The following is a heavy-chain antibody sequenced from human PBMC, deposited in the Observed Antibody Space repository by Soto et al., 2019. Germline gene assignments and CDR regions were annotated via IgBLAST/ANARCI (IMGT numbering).Heavy chain of an antibody. J-gene: IGHJ4*02. Sequence: GGSLILSCAASGFTFSSYAMSWVRQAPGKGLEWVSAISGSGGSTYYADSVKGRFTISRDNSKNTLYLQMNSLRAEDTAVYYCAKRLTITYYDFWSGYYKYWGQGTLVTVSS. D-gene: IGHD3-3*01. V-gene: IGHV3-23*01. CDR2: ISGSGGST. CDR3: AKRLTITYYDFWSGYYKY. CDR1: GFTFSSYA.